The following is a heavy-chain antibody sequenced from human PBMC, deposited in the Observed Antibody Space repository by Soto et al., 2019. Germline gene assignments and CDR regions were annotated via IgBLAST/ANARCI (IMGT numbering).Heavy chain of an antibody. CDR2: IKSGGDT. CDR3: VRENYYYGMDV. Sequence: GGSLRLSCAASGFTVSTDWMYWVRQAPGKGLEWVSLIKSGGDTYYADSVEGRFTISRDNSKNTVFLQMNSLRAEDTAVYYCVRENYYYGMDVWGQGTTVTVSS. CDR1: GFTVSTDW. J-gene: IGHJ6*02. V-gene: IGHV3-66*01.